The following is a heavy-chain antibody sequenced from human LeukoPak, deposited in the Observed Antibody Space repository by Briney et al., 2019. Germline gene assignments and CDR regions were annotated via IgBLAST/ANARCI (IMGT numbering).Heavy chain of an antibody. V-gene: IGHV1-2*02. J-gene: IGHJ4*02. CDR2: INPNSGGT. CDR1: GYTFTGYY. CDR3: AWGGYYDSSGFDN. D-gene: IGHD3-22*01. Sequence: GASVKVSCKASGYTFTGYYLHWVRQAPGQGLEWMGCINPNSGGTKYGQKFQGRVTMTRDTSISPAHMELTGLGSDDTAVYHCAWGGYYDSSGFDNWGRGTLVTVSS.